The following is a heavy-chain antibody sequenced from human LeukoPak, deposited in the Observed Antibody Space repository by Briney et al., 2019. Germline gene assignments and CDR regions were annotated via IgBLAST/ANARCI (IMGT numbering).Heavy chain of an antibody. CDR1: GFSFNSDW. V-gene: IGHV3-7*01. D-gene: IGHD3-16*01. J-gene: IGHJ4*02. CDR3: TRRLDD. CDR2: IKHDESEK. Sequence: GGSLRLSCAASGFSFNSDWMDWVRQAPGKGLEWVANIKHDESEKNYLDSVKGRFTISRDNAQNSLYLQMNGLRVEVTAVYYCTRRLDDWGQGTLVTVSS.